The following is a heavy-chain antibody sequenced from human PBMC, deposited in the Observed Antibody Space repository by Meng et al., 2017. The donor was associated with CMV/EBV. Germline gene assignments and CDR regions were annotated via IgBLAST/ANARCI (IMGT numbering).Heavy chain of an antibody. CDR3: ARGGGSYPNWFDP. CDR1: GFTFSSYS. CDR2: ISSSSSYI. V-gene: IGHV3-21*01. D-gene: IGHD1-26*01. Sequence: AYGFTFSSYSMNWVRHAPGKGLEWVSSISSSSSYIYYADSVKGGFTISRDNAKNSLYLQMNSLRAEDTAVYYCARGGGSYPNWFDPWGQGTLVTVSS. J-gene: IGHJ5*02.